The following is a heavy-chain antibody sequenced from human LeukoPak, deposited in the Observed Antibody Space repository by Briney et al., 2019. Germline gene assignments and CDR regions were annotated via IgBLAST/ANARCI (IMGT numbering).Heavy chain of an antibody. J-gene: IGHJ4*02. CDR2: ISAYNGNT. Sequence: ASVKVSCKASGYTFTSYGISWVRQAPGRGLEWMGWISAYNGNTNYAQKLQGRVTMTTDTSTSTAYMELRSLRSDDTAVYYCARGRRGSYYPFFDYWGQGTLVTVSS. CDR1: GYTFTSYG. V-gene: IGHV1-18*01. D-gene: IGHD1-26*01. CDR3: ARGRRGSYYPFFDY.